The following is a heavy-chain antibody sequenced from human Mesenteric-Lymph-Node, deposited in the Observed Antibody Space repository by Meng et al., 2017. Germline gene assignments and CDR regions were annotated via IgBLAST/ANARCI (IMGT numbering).Heavy chain of an antibody. CDR1: GGSFSGYY. Sequence: QGQRQQWGGGLLKPSETLSLTWAVYGGSFSGYYWSWIRQPPGKGLEWIGEINHSGSTNYNPSLKSRVTISVDTSKNQFSLKLSSVTAADTAVYYCARGYYDSSGYGYWYFDLWGRGTLVTVSS. CDR3: ARGYYDSSGYGYWYFDL. D-gene: IGHD3-22*01. CDR2: INHSGST. J-gene: IGHJ2*01. V-gene: IGHV4-34*01.